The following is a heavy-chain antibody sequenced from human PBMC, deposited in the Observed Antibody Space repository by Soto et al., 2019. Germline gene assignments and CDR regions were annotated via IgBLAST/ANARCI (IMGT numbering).Heavy chain of an antibody. V-gene: IGHV4-4*02. CDR1: GASMSSSNW. Sequence: QVQLQESGPGLVKPSGTLWLTCAVSGASMSSSNWWSWVRQPPGKGLEWIGEVYQSGTTNYNPSLESRVTMSVDKSKNQFSLKLTSVTAADTAVYHCARDYGGLYFDLWGRGTLVTVSS. CDR2: VYQSGTT. J-gene: IGHJ2*01. CDR3: ARDYGGLYFDL. D-gene: IGHD4-17*01.